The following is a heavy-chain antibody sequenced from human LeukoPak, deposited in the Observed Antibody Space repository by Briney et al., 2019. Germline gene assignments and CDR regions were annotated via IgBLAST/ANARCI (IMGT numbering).Heavy chain of an antibody. CDR2: IYSGGST. J-gene: IGHJ4*02. CDR1: GFIFSSKY. V-gene: IGHV3-66*01. D-gene: IGHD4-17*01. Sequence: PGGSLRLSCAAPGFIFSSKYMSWVRQAPGKGLEWVSVIYSGGSTHYADSVKGRFTISRDNSKNMLYLQMNSLRAEDTAVYYCARGHTAVTRHFDFWGQGTLVTVSS. CDR3: ARGHTAVTRHFDF.